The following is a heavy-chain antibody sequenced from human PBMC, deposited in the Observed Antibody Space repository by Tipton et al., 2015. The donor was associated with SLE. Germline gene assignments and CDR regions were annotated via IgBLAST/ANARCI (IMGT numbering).Heavy chain of an antibody. Sequence: LKLSCTVSGGSISSSSYYWGWIRQPPGKGLEWIGSIYYSGSTYYNPSLKSRVTIPVDTSKNQFSLKLSSVTAADTAVYYCARHYGSITILEWSNWFDPWGQGTLVTVSS. CDR2: IYYSGST. CDR1: GGSISSSSYY. J-gene: IGHJ5*02. CDR3: ARHYGSITILEWSNWFDP. V-gene: IGHV4-39*07. D-gene: IGHD3-3*01.